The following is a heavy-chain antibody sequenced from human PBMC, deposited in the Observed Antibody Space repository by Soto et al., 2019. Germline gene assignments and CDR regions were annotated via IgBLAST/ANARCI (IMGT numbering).Heavy chain of an antibody. CDR3: ARWVGGSMYDNSGKYDS. CDR1: GFIFSGSG. CDR2: VSNDGIRK. D-gene: IGHD3-22*01. J-gene: IGHJ5*01. V-gene: IGHV3-30*03. Sequence: QVQLVESGGGVVQPGRSLRLTCAASGFIFSGSGMHWVRQSPGKGLERVALVSNDGIRKYYGDAVKGRFTISRDNAENTLYLQMNSLRAEDTAVYYCARWVGGSMYDNSGKYDSWGQGTLVTVSS.